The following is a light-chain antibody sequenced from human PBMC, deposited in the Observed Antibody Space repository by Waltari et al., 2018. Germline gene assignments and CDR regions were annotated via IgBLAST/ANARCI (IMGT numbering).Light chain of an antibody. J-gene: IGLJ3*02. V-gene: IGLV2-14*03. CDR2: DVS. CDR3: SSYTSSSTWV. CDR1: SSDVGGYNY. Sequence: QSALTQPASVSGSPGQSITIPCTGPSSDVGGYNYVSWYQQHPGIAPKLMIYDVSNRPSGVSNRFSGSKSGNTASLTISGLQAEDEADYYCSSYTSSSTWVFGGGTKLTVL.